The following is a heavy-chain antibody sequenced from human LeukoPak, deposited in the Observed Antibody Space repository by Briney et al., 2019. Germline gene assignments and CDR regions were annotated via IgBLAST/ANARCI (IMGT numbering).Heavy chain of an antibody. CDR2: ISSSGSTI. J-gene: IGHJ4*02. D-gene: IGHD6-13*01. CDR1: GFTFSSYE. CDR3: ARSSVGSSWLTPYYFDY. Sequence: PGGSLRLSCAASGFTFSSYEMNWVRQAPGKGLEWVSYISSSGSTIYYADSVKGRFTISRDNAKNSLYLQMNSLRAEDTAVYYCARSSVGSSWLTPYYFDYWGQGTLVTVSS. V-gene: IGHV3-48*03.